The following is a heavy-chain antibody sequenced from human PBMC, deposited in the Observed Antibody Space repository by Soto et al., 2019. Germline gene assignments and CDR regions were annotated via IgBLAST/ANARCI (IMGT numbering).Heavy chain of an antibody. J-gene: IGHJ2*01. D-gene: IGHD6-6*01. CDR3: AKDLGSSSSVWYFDL. CDR2: ISGSGGST. V-gene: IGHV3-23*01. Sequence: GGSLRLSCAASGFTFSSYAMSWVRQAPGKGLEWVSAISGSGGSTYYADSVKGRFTISRDNSKNTLYLQMNSLRAEDTAVYYCAKDLGSSSSVWYFDLWGRGTLVTVSS. CDR1: GFTFSSYA.